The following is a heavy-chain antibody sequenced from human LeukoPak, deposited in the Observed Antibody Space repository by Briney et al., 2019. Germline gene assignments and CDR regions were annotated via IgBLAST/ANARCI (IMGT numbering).Heavy chain of an antibody. Sequence: GRSLRLSCTASGFTFGDYAMHWVRQAPGKGLEWVAFIRHDGSNKYYADSVKGRFTISRDSSKNTLYLQMNSLRPEDTALYYCAKDFEMATNSGRYFDNWGQGTLVTVS. J-gene: IGHJ4*02. CDR1: GFTFGDYA. D-gene: IGHD5-24*01. CDR2: IRHDGSNK. V-gene: IGHV3-30*02. CDR3: AKDFEMATNSGRYFDN.